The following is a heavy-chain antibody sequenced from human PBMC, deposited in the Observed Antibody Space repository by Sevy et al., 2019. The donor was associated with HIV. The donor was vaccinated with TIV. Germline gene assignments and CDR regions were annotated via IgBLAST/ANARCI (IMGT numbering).Heavy chain of an antibody. CDR2: IIPSSGDT. D-gene: IGHD3-10*01. CDR3: TISVYGSGTYLNDY. V-gene: IGHV1-2*02. Sequence: ASVKVSCKASGYMFTGYYIHWVRQAPGRGLEWMGWIIPSSGDTNYGQRFLGRVTMTRDTSINIAYMELNSLTSDDTAVYYSTISVYGSGTYLNDYWGQGTLVTVSS. CDR1: GYMFTGYY. J-gene: IGHJ4*02.